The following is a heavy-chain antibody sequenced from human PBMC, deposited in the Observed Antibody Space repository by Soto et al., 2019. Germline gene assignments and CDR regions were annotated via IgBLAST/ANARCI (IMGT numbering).Heavy chain of an antibody. CDR1: GYTFTSYG. J-gene: IGHJ6*02. D-gene: IGHD6-6*01. Sequence: ASVKVSCKASGYTFTSYGISWVRRAPGQGLEWMGWISAYNGNTNYAQKLQGRVTMTTDTSTSTAYMELRSLRSDDTAVYYCARGGLAAWGSSPGMDVWGQGTPVTVYS. CDR2: ISAYNGNT. CDR3: ARGGLAAWGSSPGMDV. V-gene: IGHV1-18*01.